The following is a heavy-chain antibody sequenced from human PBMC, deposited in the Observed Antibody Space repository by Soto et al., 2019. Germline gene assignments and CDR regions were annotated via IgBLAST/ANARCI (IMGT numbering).Heavy chain of an antibody. D-gene: IGHD6-6*01. J-gene: IGHJ6*02. CDR1: GGSISSGDYY. CDR3: ARDPSIAARSYYYYYGMDV. V-gene: IGHV4-30-4*01. CDR2: IYYSGST. Sequence: SETLSLTCTVSGGSISSGDYYWSWIRQPPGKGLEWIGYIYYSGSTYYNPSLKSRVTISVDTSKNQFSLKLSSVTAADTAVYYCARDPSIAARSYYYYYGMDVWGQGTTVTVSS.